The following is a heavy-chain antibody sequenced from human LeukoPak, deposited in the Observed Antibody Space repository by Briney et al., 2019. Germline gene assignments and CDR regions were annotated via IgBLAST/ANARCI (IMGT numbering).Heavy chain of an antibody. J-gene: IGHJ4*02. CDR3: AKGEGGDSGWYGDY. D-gene: IGHD6-19*01. V-gene: IGHV3-30*18. Sequence: GGSLRLSCEASGFTFSNYAMHWVRQAPGKGLEWVAVISYDGTNKYYADSVKGRFTISRDNSKNTLFLQMNSLRPEDTAVYYCAKGEGGDSGWYGDYWGQGTLVTVSS. CDR2: ISYDGTNK. CDR1: GFTFSNYA.